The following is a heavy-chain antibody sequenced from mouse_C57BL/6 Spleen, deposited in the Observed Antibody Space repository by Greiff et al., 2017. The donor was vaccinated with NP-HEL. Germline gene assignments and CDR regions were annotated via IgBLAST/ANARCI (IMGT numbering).Heavy chain of an antibody. CDR3: ARSGVFYYYGSSNFDV. CDR2: INPSNGGT. V-gene: IGHV1-53*01. J-gene: IGHJ1*03. D-gene: IGHD1-1*01. Sequence: QVQLQQPGTELVKPGASVKLSCKASGYTFTSYWMHWVKQRPGQGLEWIGNINPSNGGTNYNEKFKSKATLTVDKSSSTAYMQLSSLTSEDSAVYYCARSGVFYYYGSSNFDVWGTGTTVTVSS. CDR1: GYTFTSYW.